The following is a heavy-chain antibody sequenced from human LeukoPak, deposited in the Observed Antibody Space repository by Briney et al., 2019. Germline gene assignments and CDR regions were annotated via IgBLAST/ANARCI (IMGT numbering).Heavy chain of an antibody. J-gene: IGHJ5*02. Sequence: GGSLRLSCAASGFTFSTYWMHWVRQAPGKGLVWVSRINSDASSTSYADSVRGRFTISRDNAKNTLYLQMDSQRAEDTAVYYCARDYGPYYYGSGSYGVDHWGQGTLVTVSS. CDR3: ARDYGPYYYGSGSYGVDH. D-gene: IGHD3-10*01. CDR1: GFTFSTYW. V-gene: IGHV3-74*01. CDR2: INSDASST.